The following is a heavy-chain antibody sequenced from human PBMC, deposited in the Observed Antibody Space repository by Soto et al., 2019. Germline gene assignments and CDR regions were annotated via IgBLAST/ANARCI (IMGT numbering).Heavy chain of an antibody. CDR2: ISNDGANK. CDR3: ARDYLDASGYFTPFLDD. J-gene: IGHJ4*02. CDR1: GFTFTKYA. D-gene: IGHD3-22*01. Sequence: QMHLVESGGGVVQPGRSLRLSCAASGFTFTKYAMHWVGQAPDKGREWVALISNDGANKYYGDSVKGRFTISRDNSKNTLYLQMNSLRAEDTAVYFCARDYLDASGYFTPFLDDWGQGTLVTVSS. V-gene: IGHV3-30-3*01.